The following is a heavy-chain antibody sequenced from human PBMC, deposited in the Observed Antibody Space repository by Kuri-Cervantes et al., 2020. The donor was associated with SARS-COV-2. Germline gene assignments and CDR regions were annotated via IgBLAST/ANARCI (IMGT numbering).Heavy chain of an antibody. Sequence: ASVKVSCKVSGYTLTELSMHWVRQAPGKGLEWMGGFDPEDGETIYAQKFQGRVTVTRDTSTSTAFMELSSLRSDDTAVYYCARDSGDWNPDGLDIWGQGTMVTVSS. CDR2: FDPEDGET. CDR1: GYTLTELS. J-gene: IGHJ3*02. CDR3: ARDSGDWNPDGLDI. V-gene: IGHV1-24*01. D-gene: IGHD1-1*01.